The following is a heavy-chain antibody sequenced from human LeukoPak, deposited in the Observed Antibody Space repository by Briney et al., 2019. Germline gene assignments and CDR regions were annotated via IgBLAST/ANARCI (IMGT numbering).Heavy chain of an antibody. CDR2: IIPIFGTA. J-gene: IGHJ4*02. V-gene: IGHV1-69*01. D-gene: IGHD3-10*01. Sequence: GASVKVSCKASGGTFSSYAISWVRQAPGQGLEWMGGIIPIFGTANYAQKFQGRVTITADESTSTAYMELSSLRSEDTAVYYCAGFGDYYGSGSFPYWGQGTPVTVSS. CDR3: AGFGDYYGSGSFPY. CDR1: GGTFSSYA.